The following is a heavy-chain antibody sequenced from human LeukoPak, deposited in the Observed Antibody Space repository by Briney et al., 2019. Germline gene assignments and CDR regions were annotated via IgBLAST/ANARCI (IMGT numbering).Heavy chain of an antibody. CDR1: GFTFSSYP. D-gene: IGHD1-26*01. CDR3: ARVGSGSYWDYFDY. J-gene: IGHJ4*02. CDR2: ISGSGANT. V-gene: IGHV3-23*01. Sequence: GGSLRLSCAASGFTFSSYPMSWVRQAPGKGLEWVSAISGSGANTYYADSVKGRFTISRDNSKNTLYLQMNSLRAEDTAVYYCARVGSGSYWDYFDYWGQGTLVTVSS.